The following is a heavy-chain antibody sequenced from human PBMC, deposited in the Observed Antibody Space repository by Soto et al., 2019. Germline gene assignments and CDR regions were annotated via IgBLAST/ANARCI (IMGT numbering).Heavy chain of an antibody. CDR2: ISGGGGST. CDR1: GFTFSSYA. D-gene: IGHD6-6*01. J-gene: IGHJ6*03. Sequence: GGSLRLSCAASGFTFSSYAMSWVRQAPGKGLEWVSAISGGGGSTYYADSVKGRFTISRDNSKNTLYLQMNSLRAEDTAVYYCAKDHSSSSAYYYYYYMDVWGKGTTVTVSS. CDR3: AKDHSSSSAYYYYYYMDV. V-gene: IGHV3-23*01.